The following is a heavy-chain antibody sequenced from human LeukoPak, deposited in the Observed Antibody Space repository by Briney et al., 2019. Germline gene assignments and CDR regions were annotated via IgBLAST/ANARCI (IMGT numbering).Heavy chain of an antibody. CDR1: GFTFSGYG. V-gene: IGHV3-33*01. J-gene: IGHJ4*02. CDR2: IWSDGSNK. Sequence: PGKSLRLSCATSGFTFSGYGMHWVRQAPGKGLEWVTVIWSDGSNKYYADSVKGRFTISRDNSKNTLYLQTNSLRAEDTAVYYCARGYYAGRGHHFEYWGQGTLVTVSS. CDR3: ARGYYAGRGHHFEY. D-gene: IGHD3-22*01.